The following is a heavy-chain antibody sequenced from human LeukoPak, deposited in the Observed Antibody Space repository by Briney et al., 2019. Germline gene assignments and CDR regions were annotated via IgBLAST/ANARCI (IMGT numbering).Heavy chain of an antibody. CDR3: ARDGFLSLGKLLRAYYFDY. J-gene: IGHJ4*02. Sequence: SVKVSCKASGGTFSSYAISWVRQAPGQGLEWMGGIIPIFGTANYAQKFQGRVTITTDESTSTAYMELSSLRSEDTAVYYCARDGFLSLGKLLRAYYFDYWGQGTLVTVSS. V-gene: IGHV1-69*05. D-gene: IGHD2-15*01. CDR2: IIPIFGTA. CDR1: GGTFSSYA.